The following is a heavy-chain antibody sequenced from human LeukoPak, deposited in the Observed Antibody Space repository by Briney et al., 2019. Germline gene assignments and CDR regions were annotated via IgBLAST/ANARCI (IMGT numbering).Heavy chain of an antibody. CDR1: GNTFTSYG. CDR2: ISGHNGNT. D-gene: IGHD3-22*01. V-gene: IGHV1-18*01. Sequence: ASVKVSCKASGNTFTSYGISWVRQAPGQGLEWMGWISGHNGNTNYAQKLQGRVTMTTDTSTSTAYMELRSLRSDDTAVYYCARDGGYCYDSSGYYFEYWGQGTLVTVSS. CDR3: ARDGGYCYDSSGYYFEY. J-gene: IGHJ4*02.